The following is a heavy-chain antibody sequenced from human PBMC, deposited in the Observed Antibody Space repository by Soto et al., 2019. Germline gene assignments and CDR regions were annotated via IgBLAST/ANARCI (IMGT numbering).Heavy chain of an antibody. V-gene: IGHV1-69*13. D-gene: IGHD6-19*01. Sequence: SVKVSCKASGGTFSSYAISWVRQAPGQGLEWMGGIIPIFGTANYAQKFQGRVTITADESTSTAYMELSSLRSEDTAVYYCASHPRGQWLDFDYWGQGTLVTVS. CDR3: ASHPRGQWLDFDY. J-gene: IGHJ4*02. CDR1: GGTFSSYA. CDR2: IIPIFGTA.